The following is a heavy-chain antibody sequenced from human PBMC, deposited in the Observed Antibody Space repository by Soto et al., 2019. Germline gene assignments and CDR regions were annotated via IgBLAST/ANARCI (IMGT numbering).Heavy chain of an antibody. Sequence: QVHLQQRGAGLLKPSETLSLTCGVYGGSFSVYYWAWIRQAPGKGLEWMGEINHRGSTYNPSLDSRVTMSVDTSKHQFSLKLKSLTAADTAVYYCARDVFCANVDCRIGKWFDTWGQGHLVTVAS. J-gene: IGHJ5*02. CDR2: INHRGST. CDR1: GGSFSVYY. V-gene: IGHV4-34*01. CDR3: ARDVFCANVDCRIGKWFDT. D-gene: IGHD2-8*01.